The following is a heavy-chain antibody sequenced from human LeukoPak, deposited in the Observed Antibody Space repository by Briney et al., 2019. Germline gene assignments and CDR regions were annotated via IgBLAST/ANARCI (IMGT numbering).Heavy chain of an antibody. J-gene: IGHJ6*02. Sequence: ASVKVSCKASGYTFTRYAISWVRQAPGQGLEWMGWISTFNGSTYYAQNLEGRVTMTTDTSTSTAYMDLRSLRSDDTAVYYCARGELPNTLYYFYYGMDVWGQGTTVTASS. CDR1: GYTFTRYA. V-gene: IGHV1-18*01. D-gene: IGHD1-26*01. CDR2: ISTFNGST. CDR3: ARGELPNTLYYFYYGMDV.